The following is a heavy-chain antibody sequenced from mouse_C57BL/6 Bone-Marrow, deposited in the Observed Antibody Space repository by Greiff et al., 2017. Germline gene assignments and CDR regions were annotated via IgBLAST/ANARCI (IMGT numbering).Heavy chain of an antibody. CDR3: ATAITTVVAPHWYFDV. D-gene: IGHD1-1*01. CDR1: GFSLTSYG. Sequence: VQLQQSGPGLVQPSQSLSITCTVSGFSLTSYGVHWVRQSPGKGLEWLGVIWRGGSTDYNAAFMSRLSITKDNSKCQVFFKMNSLQADDTAIYYCATAITTVVAPHWYFDVWGTGTTVTVSS. J-gene: IGHJ1*03. V-gene: IGHV2-5*01. CDR2: IWRGGST.